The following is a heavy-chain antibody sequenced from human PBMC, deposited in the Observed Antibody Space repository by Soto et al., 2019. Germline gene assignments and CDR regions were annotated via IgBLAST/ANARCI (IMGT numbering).Heavy chain of an antibody. D-gene: IGHD3-16*01. CDR3: ASAYQFTYYFDD. CDR1: GVTFRGYA. Sequence: GGSLRLSCAVSGVTFRGYAVHWVRQTPGKGLGWVRVISDDGSKTYYADPVKGRLSVSTEDSTNMLFLQMRSSRSEATAVYHCASAYQFTYYFDDWGPGTPVTVSS. CDR2: ISDDGSKT. J-gene: IGHJ4*02. V-gene: IGHV3-30*14.